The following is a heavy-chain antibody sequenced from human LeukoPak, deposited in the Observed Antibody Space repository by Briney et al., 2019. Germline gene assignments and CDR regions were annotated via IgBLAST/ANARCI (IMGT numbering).Heavy chain of an antibody. CDR3: ASQDQGYCSGGSCYPFDY. J-gene: IGHJ4*02. D-gene: IGHD2-15*01. V-gene: IGHV3-21*01. CDR2: ISSSSSYI. CDR1: GFTFSSYS. Sequence: GGSLRLSCAASGFTFSSYSMNWVRQAPGKGLEWVSSISSSSSYIYYADSVKGRFTISRDNAKNLLYLQMNSLRAEDTAVYYCASQDQGYCSGGSCYPFDYWGQGTLVTVSS.